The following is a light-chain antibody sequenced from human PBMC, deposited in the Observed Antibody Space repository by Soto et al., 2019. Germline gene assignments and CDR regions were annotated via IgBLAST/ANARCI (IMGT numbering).Light chain of an antibody. J-gene: IGLJ3*02. Sequence: QSALTQPASVSGSPGQSITISCTGTSSDVGSYNLVSWYQQHPGKAPKLMIYEVSKRPSGVSNRFSGSKSGNTASLTISGLQAEDEADYYCCSYAGSSIRFGGGTQLTVL. CDR1: SSDVGSYNL. V-gene: IGLV2-23*02. CDR2: EVS. CDR3: CSYAGSSIR.